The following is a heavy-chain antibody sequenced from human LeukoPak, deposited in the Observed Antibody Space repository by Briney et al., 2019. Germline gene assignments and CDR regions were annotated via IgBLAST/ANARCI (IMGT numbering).Heavy chain of an antibody. J-gene: IGHJ4*02. CDR1: GFTFSSYA. CDR3: ARESYDSSGYYIPLDY. Sequence: PGRSLRLSCAASGFTFSSYAMHWVRQAPGKGLEWVAVISYDGSNKYYADSVKGRFTIPRDNSKNTLYLQMNSLRAEDTAVYYCARESYDSSGYYIPLDYWGQGTLVTVSS. D-gene: IGHD3-22*01. CDR2: ISYDGSNK. V-gene: IGHV3-30*04.